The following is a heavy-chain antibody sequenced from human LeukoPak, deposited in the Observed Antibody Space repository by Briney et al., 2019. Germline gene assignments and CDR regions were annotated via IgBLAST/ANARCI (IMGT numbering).Heavy chain of an antibody. D-gene: IGHD4-17*01. CDR3: ARDPYGDYAHGAFDI. CDR2: IWYDGSNK. V-gene: IGHV3-33*01. J-gene: IGHJ3*02. CDR1: GFTFSSHG. Sequence: GGSLRLSCAASGFTFSSHGMHWVRQAPGKGLEWVAVIWYDGSNKYYADSVKGRFTISRDNSKNTLYLQMNSLRAEDTAVYYCARDPYGDYAHGAFDIWGQGTMVTVSS.